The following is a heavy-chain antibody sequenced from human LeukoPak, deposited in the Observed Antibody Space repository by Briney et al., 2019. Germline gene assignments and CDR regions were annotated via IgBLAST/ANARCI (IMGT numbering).Heavy chain of an antibody. D-gene: IGHD3-22*01. CDR3: ARTPIYYFDNSGYYN. V-gene: IGHV4-59*01. CDR1: GGSISNYY. Sequence: SETLSLTCTVSGGSISNYYWNWIRQPPGKGLEWIGYIYYTGSTNYNPSLKSRVTMSVDTSKNQFSLNLKSVTPEDTAVYYCARTPIYYFDNSGYYNWGQGTLVTVSS. CDR2: IYYTGST. J-gene: IGHJ4*02.